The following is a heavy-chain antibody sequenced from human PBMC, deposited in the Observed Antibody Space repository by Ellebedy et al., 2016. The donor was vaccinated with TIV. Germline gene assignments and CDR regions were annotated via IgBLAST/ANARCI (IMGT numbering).Heavy chain of an antibody. D-gene: IGHD1-20*01. CDR3: ARGYGYNWNDAGHY. J-gene: IGHJ4*02. Sequence: ASVKVSCKVSGYTLTDLSIHWVRQAPGKGLEWMGGLDPEYGKTVYAQNFQGRVTMTEDTSTDTGHMELSSLRSEDTAVYYCARGYGYNWNDAGHYWGQGTLVTVSS. CDR2: LDPEYGKT. CDR1: GYTLTDLS. V-gene: IGHV1-24*01.